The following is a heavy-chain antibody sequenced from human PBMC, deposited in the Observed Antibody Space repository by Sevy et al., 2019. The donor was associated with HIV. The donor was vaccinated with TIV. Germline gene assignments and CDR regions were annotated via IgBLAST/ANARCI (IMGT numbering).Heavy chain of an antibody. V-gene: IGHV1-69*13. D-gene: IGHD6-13*01. CDR2: IIPIFGTA. Sequence: ASVKVSCKASGGTFSSYAISWVRQAPGQGLEWMGGIIPIFGTANYAQKFQGRVTITADESTSTAYMELSSLRSEDTAVYYCASLSSSWGPGGFYPWGQGTLVTVSS. CDR3: ASLSSSWGPGGFYP. J-gene: IGHJ5*02. CDR1: GGTFSSYA.